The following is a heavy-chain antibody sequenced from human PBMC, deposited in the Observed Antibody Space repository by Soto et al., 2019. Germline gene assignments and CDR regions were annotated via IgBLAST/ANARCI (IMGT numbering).Heavy chain of an antibody. D-gene: IGHD2-15*01. CDR1: GFTFSSYA. CDR2: ISGSGGSA. CDR3: AKESCGHPYCSGVEDAFDI. J-gene: IGHJ3*02. V-gene: IGHV3-23*01. Sequence: GGSLRLSCAASGFTFSSYAMSWVRQAPGKGLEWVSAISGSGGSAYYADSVKGRFTISRDNSKNTLYLQMNSLRAEDTAVYYCAKESCGHPYCSGVEDAFDIWGQGTMVTVSS.